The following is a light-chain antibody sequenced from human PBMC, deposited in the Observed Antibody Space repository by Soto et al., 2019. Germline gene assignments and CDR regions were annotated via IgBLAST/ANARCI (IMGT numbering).Light chain of an antibody. Sequence: EIVFTQSPATLSSFPGDRVTLSCRANQYINTRLSWYQHRPGQAPRLLMYQTSSSAAGIPARFSASETGTDFTLTISDVQPEDFAVYYCRQRQSWPRTFGQGTKVDIK. CDR3: RQRQSWPRT. CDR2: QTS. V-gene: IGKV3-11*01. J-gene: IGKJ1*01. CDR1: QYINTR.